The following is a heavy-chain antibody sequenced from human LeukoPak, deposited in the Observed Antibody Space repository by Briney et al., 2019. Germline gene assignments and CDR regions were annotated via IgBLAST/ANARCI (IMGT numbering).Heavy chain of an antibody. D-gene: IGHD6-13*01. J-gene: IGHJ4*02. CDR1: GGSISSSSYY. CDR2: IYYSGST. Sequence: SETLSLTCTVSGGSISSSSYYWGWICQPPGKGLEWIGSIYYSGSTYYNPSLKSRVTISVDTSKNQFSLKLSSVTAADTAVYYCARRPLAAAGTSFDYWGQGTLVTVSS. V-gene: IGHV4-39*01. CDR3: ARRPLAAAGTSFDY.